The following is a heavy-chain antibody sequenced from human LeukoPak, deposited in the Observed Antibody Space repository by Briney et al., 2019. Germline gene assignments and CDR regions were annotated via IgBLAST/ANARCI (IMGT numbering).Heavy chain of an antibody. CDR3: ARDVPALTDYYFDY. CDR2: IKQDGSEK. J-gene: IGHJ4*02. CDR1: GFTFSSYW. Sequence: GGSLRLSCAASGFTFSSYWMSWVRQAPGKGLEWVANIKQDGSEKYYADSVKGRFTISRDNAKNSLYLQMNSLRAEDTAVYYCARDVPALTDYYFDYWGQGTLVTVSS. V-gene: IGHV3-7*01.